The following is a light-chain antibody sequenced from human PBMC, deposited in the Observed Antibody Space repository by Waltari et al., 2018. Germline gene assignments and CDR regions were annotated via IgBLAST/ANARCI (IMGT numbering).Light chain of an antibody. J-gene: IGLJ2*01. Sequence: QSVLTQPPSASGTPGQRVTIPCSGSSSNIGSNYVYWYQPLPGTAPKLLIYSNNPRPSGVPDRFSGSKSDTSASLAISGLRSEDEADYYCAAWDDSLSGPVFGGGTKLTVL. V-gene: IGLV1-47*01. CDR1: SSNIGSNY. CDR2: SNN. CDR3: AAWDDSLSGPV.